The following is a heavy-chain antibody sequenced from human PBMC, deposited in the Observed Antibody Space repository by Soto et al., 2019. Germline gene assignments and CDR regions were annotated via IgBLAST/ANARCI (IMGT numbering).Heavy chain of an antibody. D-gene: IGHD5-18*01. V-gene: IGHV3-23*01. CDR1: GFTFSSYA. CDR3: AILPWVEYSYGYRVSYFDY. CDR2: ISGSGGST. J-gene: IGHJ4*02. Sequence: GGSLRLSCAASGFTFSSYAMSWVRQAPGKGLEWVSAISGSGGSTYYADSVKGRFTISRDNSKNTLYLQMNSLRAEDTAVYYCAILPWVEYSYGYRVSYFDYWGQGTLVTVSS.